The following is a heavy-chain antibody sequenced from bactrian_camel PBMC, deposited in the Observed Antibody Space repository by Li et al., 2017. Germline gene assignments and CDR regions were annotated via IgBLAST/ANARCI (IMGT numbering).Heavy chain of an antibody. V-gene: IGHV3S1*01. D-gene: IGHD1*01. J-gene: IGHJ4*01. Sequence: VQLVESGGGLVQPGGSLRLSCAASGFTVSTYWMHWIRQVPGKGLEWVSTVSFRGDRTYYGDSVKGRFTISRDNADNTLYLQMNSLKPEDTAVYYCVAMREGWSFGHWGQGTQVTVS. CDR1: GFTVSTYW. CDR3: VAMREGWSFGH. CDR2: VSFRGDRT.